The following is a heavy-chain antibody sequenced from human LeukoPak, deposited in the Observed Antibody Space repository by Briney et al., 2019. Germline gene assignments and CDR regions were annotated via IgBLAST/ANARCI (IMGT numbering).Heavy chain of an antibody. J-gene: IGHJ3*02. CDR3: ASSRSSTSCYLGVTTCDAFDI. CDR2: IYHSGST. D-gene: IGHD2-2*01. CDR1: GGSISSGGSY. V-gene: IGHV4-30-2*01. Sequence: TSETLSLTCTVSGGSISSGGSYWSWIRRPPGKGLEWIGYIYHSGSTYYNPSLKSRVTISVDRSKNQFSLKLSSVTAADTAVYYCASSRSSTSCYLGVTTCDAFDIWGQGTMVTVSS.